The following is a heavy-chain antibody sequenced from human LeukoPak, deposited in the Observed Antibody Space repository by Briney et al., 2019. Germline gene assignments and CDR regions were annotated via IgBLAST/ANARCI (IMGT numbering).Heavy chain of an antibody. D-gene: IGHD2-2*01. CDR3: ARQLGYCSSTSCYADKVDY. Sequence: SETLSLTCTVSGGSISSSSYYWGWIRQPLGKGLEWIGRIYYSGSTYYNPSLKSRVTISVDTSKNQFSLKLSSVTAADTAVYYCARQLGYCSSTSCYADKVDYWGQGTLVTVSS. CDR2: IYYSGST. J-gene: IGHJ4*02. CDR1: GGSISSSSYY. V-gene: IGHV4-39*01.